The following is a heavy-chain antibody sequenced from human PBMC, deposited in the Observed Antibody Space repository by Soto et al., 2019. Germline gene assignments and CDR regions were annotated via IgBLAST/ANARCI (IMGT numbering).Heavy chain of an antibody. J-gene: IGHJ4*02. CDR1: GYMFISYG. CDR3: VRDLDGSGSYYTVY. D-gene: IGHD3-10*01. V-gene: IGHV1-18*01. CDR2: ISAYNGNT. Sequence: QVQLVQSGAEVKKPGASVKVSCKASGYMFISYGINWVRQAPGQGLEWMGWISAYNGNTKYAQNLQGRVTMTTDTSTSTAYMEMRSLRSDDTAVYYCVRDLDGSGSYYTVYWGPGTLVTVSS.